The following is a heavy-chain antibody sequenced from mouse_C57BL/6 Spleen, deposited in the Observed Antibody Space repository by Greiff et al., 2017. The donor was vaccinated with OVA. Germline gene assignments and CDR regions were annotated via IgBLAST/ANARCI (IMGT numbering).Heavy chain of an antibody. CDR2: INYDGSST. CDR1: GFTFSDYY. J-gene: IGHJ1*03. Sequence: EVKLMESEGGLVQPGSSMKLSCTASGFTFSDYYMAWVRQVPEKGLEWVANINYDGSSTYYLDSLKSRFIISRDNAKNILYLQMSSLKSEDTATYYCARDLYYGSIYWYFDVWGTGTTVTVSS. CDR3: ARDLYYGSIYWYFDV. V-gene: IGHV5-16*01. D-gene: IGHD1-1*01.